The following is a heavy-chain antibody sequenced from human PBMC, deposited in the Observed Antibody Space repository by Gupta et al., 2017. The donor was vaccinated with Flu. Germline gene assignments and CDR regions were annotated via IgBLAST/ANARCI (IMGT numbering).Heavy chain of an antibody. J-gene: IGHJ4*02. V-gene: IGHV1-69*06. CDR1: GGTFSSYA. CDR3: ARVRCSGGSCYGDFDY. D-gene: IGHD2-15*01. CDR2: IIPIFGTA. Sequence: QVQLVQSGAEVKKPGSSVKVSCKASGGTFSSYAISWVRQAPGQGLEWMGGIIPIFGTANYAQKFQGRVTITADKSTSTAYMELSSLRSEDTAVYYCARVRCSGGSCYGDFDYWGQGTLVTVSS.